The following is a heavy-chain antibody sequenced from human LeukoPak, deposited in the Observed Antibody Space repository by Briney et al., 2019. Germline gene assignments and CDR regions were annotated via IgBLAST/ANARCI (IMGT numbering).Heavy chain of an antibody. Sequence: GGSLRLSCAVSGFTFSSYAMSWVRQAPGKGLEWVSSISGGGGTTYYADSVKGRFTISRDNSKNTLYLQVNSLRAEDTAVYYCAKDQRAYCTSTSCYFFDYWGQGTLVTVSS. CDR3: AKDQRAYCTSTSCYFFDY. V-gene: IGHV3-23*01. CDR2: ISGGGGTT. CDR1: GFTFSSYA. D-gene: IGHD2-2*01. J-gene: IGHJ4*02.